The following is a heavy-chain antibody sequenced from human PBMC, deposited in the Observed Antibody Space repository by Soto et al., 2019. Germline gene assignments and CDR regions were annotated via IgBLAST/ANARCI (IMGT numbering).Heavy chain of an antibody. CDR2: ISYDGSNK. V-gene: IGHV3-30*18. Sequence: QVQLVESGGGVVQPGRSLRLSCAASGFTFSSYGMHWVRQAPGKGLEWVAVISYDGSNKYYADSVKGRFTISRDNSKNTLYLHMTSLRAEVTAVYYCAKVAEDTAMVLYFDYWGQGTLVTVFS. J-gene: IGHJ4*02. CDR1: GFTFSSYG. D-gene: IGHD5-18*01. CDR3: AKVAEDTAMVLYFDY.